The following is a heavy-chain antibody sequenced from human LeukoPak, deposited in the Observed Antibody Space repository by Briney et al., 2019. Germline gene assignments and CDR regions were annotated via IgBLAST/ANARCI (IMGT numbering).Heavy chain of an antibody. CDR1: GFTFSSYG. V-gene: IGHV3-33*01. Sequence: GGSLRLSCAASGFTFSSYGMHWVRHAPGKGLELVAVIWYDGSNKYYADSVKGRFTISRDNSKNTLYLQMNSLRAEDTAVYYCARGGGSGSIDYWGQGTLVTVSS. J-gene: IGHJ4*02. CDR2: IWYDGSNK. CDR3: ARGGGSGSIDY. D-gene: IGHD3-10*01.